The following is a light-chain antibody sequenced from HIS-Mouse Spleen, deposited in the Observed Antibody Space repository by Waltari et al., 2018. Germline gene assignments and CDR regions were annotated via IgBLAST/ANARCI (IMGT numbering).Light chain of an antibody. CDR3: QVWDSSSDHYV. CDR2: DDS. CDR1: NIGSKS. Sequence: SYVLTPPPSVSVAPGQTARITCGGNNIGSKSVQGYQQKPGQAPVLVVYDDSDRPSGIPERFSGSNSGNTATLTISRVEAGDEADYYCQVWDSSSDHYVFGTGTKVTVL. V-gene: IGLV3-21*02. J-gene: IGLJ1*01.